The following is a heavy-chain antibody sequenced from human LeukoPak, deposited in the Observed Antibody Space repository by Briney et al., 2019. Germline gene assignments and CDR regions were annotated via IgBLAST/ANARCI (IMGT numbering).Heavy chain of an antibody. Sequence: PGGSLKLSCAASGFTFSGSAMHWVRQASGKGLEWVGRIRSKANSYATAYAASVKGRFTISRDDSKNTAYLQMNSLKTEDTAVYYCTRTAVAGTDQGFDYWGQGTLVTVSS. D-gene: IGHD6-19*01. CDR3: TRTAVAGTDQGFDY. CDR2: IRSKANSYAT. V-gene: IGHV3-73*01. CDR1: GFTFSGSA. J-gene: IGHJ4*02.